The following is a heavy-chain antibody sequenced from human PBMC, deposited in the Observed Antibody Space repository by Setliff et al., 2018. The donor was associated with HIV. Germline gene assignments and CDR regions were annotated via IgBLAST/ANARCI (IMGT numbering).Heavy chain of an antibody. CDR1: GGSISSYY. CDR3: ARRPNYYGSGSYSNYYYMDV. Sequence: SETLSLTCTVSGGSISSYYWSWIRQPPGKGLEWIGYIYTSGSTNYNPSLKSRVTISVDTSKNQFSLKLSSVTAADTAVYYCARRPNYYGSGSYSNYYYMDVWGKGTTVTVSS. V-gene: IGHV4-4*08. J-gene: IGHJ6*03. CDR2: IYTSGST. D-gene: IGHD3-10*01.